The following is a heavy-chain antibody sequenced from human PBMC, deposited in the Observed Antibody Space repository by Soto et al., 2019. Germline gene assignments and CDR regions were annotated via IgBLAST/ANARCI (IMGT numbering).Heavy chain of an antibody. V-gene: IGHV1-69*01. J-gene: IGHJ6*02. CDR1: GGTFSSHS. CDR3: STSVYCSTTRCYYYYGLDV. CDR2: IIPIFGTE. Sequence: QVQLVQSGAGVKKPGSSVKVSCKVSGGTFSSHSINWVRQAPGQGPEWMGGIIPIFGTENYAQKFQGRVTITADESTSTAYMELSSLTSEDTALYYCSTSVYCSTTRCYYYYGLDVWGQGTTVIVSS. D-gene: IGHD2-2*01.